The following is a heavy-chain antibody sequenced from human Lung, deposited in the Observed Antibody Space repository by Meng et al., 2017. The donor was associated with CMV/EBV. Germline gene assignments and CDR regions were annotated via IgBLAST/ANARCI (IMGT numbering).Heavy chain of an antibody. CDR3: VRDGDKWNFDY. Sequence: SFAASGFTFNRYWMHWVRQAPGKGLIWVARIKFDGTYANYADSVRGRFTISRDNAGDRLFLQMNSLRAEDTALYFCVRDGDKWNFDYWGKGTLVTVSS. CDR2: IKFDGTYA. CDR1: GFTFNRYW. V-gene: IGHV3-74*01. D-gene: IGHD1-26*01. J-gene: IGHJ4*02.